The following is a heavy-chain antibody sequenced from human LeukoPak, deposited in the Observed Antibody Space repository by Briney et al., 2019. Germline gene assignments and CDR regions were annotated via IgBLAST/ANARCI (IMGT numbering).Heavy chain of an antibody. D-gene: IGHD4-17*01. CDR3: ARGYGDYVASVFHH. CDR1: GFTFSSYG. V-gene: IGHV3-33*01. Sequence: GGSLRLSRAASGFTFSSYGMHGVRQARGKGLEGVAVIWYDGSNKYYADSVKGRFTISRDNSKNTLYLQMNSLRAEDTAVYYCARGYGDYVASVFHHWGQGTLVTVSS. J-gene: IGHJ1*01. CDR2: IWYDGSNK.